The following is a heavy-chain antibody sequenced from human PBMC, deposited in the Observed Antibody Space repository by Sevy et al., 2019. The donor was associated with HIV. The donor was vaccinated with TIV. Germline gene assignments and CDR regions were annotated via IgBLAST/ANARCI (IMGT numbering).Heavy chain of an antibody. D-gene: IGHD2-8*02. CDR2: IRYDGSNK. CDR1: RFSFNGYG. V-gene: IGHV3-30*02. J-gene: IGHJ5*02. Sequence: GGSLRLSCAASRFSFNGYGMHWVRQAPGKGLEWVAFIRYDGSNKYYADFVKGRFTISRDDSKNTLYLQMNSLRAEDTARYYCARGTPAFCTGGVCFNWFDPWGQGTLVTVSS. CDR3: ARGTPAFCTGGVCFNWFDP.